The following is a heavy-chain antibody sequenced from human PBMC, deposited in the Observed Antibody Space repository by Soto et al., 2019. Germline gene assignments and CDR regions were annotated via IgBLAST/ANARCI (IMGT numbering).Heavy chain of an antibody. CDR3: LGTYSDILPEHMDV. D-gene: IGHD3-9*01. CDR1: GFTFDDYA. Sequence: GGSLRLSCAAAGFTFDDYAMHWVRQAPGKGLEWVSGISWNSGSIGYADSVKGRFTISRDNAKNSLYLQMNSLRAEDTALYYCLGTYSDILPEHMDVWGKGTTVTVSS. J-gene: IGHJ6*03. V-gene: IGHV3-9*01. CDR2: ISWNSGSI.